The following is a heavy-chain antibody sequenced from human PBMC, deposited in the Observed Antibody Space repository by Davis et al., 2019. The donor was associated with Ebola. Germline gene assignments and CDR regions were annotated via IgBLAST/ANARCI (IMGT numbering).Heavy chain of an antibody. CDR1: GFIFSNYW. CDR2: ISSSSSTI. J-gene: IGHJ4*02. D-gene: IGHD1-26*01. Sequence: PGGSLRLSCAASGFIFSNYWMSWVRQAPGKGLEWVSYISSSSSTIYYADSVKGRFTISRDNAKNSLYLQMNSLRDEDTAVYYCARDSLKLLWQGWFDYWGQGTLVTVSS. V-gene: IGHV3-48*02. CDR3: ARDSLKLLWQGWFDY.